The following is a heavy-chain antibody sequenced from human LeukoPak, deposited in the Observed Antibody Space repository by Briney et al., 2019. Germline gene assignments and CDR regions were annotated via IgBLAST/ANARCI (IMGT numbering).Heavy chain of an antibody. Sequence: ASVKVSCKASGYTFTGYYMHWVRQAPGQGLEWMGWINPNSGGTNYAQKFQGRVTMTRDTSISTAYMELSRLRSDDTAVYYCARAFTIHSRVQGYWGQGTLVTVSS. V-gene: IGHV1-2*02. CDR2: INPNSGGT. CDR3: ARAFTIHSRVQGY. J-gene: IGHJ4*02. CDR1: GYTFTGYY. D-gene: IGHD3-10*01.